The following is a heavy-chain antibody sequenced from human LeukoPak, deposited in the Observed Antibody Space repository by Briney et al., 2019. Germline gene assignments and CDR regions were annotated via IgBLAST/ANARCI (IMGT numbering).Heavy chain of an antibody. V-gene: IGHV3-21*06. CDR3: ARDGSPYDFWSGNYPPLHY. D-gene: IGHD3-3*01. CDR1: GFTFSSYS. Sequence: GGSLRLSCAASGFTFSSYSMNWVRQAPGKGLEWVSSISTSSNYIYYADSFRGRFTVSRDNAKNSLYLQIDSLRTEDTAMYYCARDGSPYDFWSGNYPPLHYWGQGTLVAVSS. CDR2: ISTSSNYI. J-gene: IGHJ4*02.